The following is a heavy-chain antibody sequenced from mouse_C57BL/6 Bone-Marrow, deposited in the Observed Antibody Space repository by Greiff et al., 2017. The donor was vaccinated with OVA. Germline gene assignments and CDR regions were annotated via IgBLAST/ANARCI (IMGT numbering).Heavy chain of an antibody. CDR2: IWRGGST. CDR3: ARLYYDYLAWFAY. D-gene: IGHD2-4*01. J-gene: IGHJ3*01. CDR1: GFSLTSYG. Sequence: VQLQESGPGLVQPSQSLSITCTVSGFSLTSYGVHWVRQSPGKGLEWLGVIWRGGSTDYNAAFISRLSISKDNSKGQVFFKMNSLQADDAAIDYCARLYYDYLAWFAYWGQGTLVTVSA. V-gene: IGHV2-2*01.